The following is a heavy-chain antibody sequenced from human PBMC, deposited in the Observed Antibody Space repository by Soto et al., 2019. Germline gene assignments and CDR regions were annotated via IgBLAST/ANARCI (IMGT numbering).Heavy chain of an antibody. V-gene: IGHV3-48*03. CDR1: GFTFSNYD. CDR3: AREGSVSSSDYYAYYYGMDV. CDR2: ISSSGGII. J-gene: IGHJ6*02. D-gene: IGHD3-10*01. Sequence: GGSLRLSCAASGFTFSNYDINWVRQAPGKGPEWISHISSSGGIIYYADSVKGRFTISRDNAKNSLYLQMNSLRGEDTAVYYCAREGSVSSSDYYAYYYGMDVWGQGTTVTVSS.